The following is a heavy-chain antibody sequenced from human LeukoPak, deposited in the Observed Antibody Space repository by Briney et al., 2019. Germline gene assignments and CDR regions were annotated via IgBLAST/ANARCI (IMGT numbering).Heavy chain of an antibody. CDR2: SSGSGGST. CDR3: AKRAMVYAIDFYFDY. J-gene: IGHJ4*02. D-gene: IGHD2-8*01. CDR1: GFTFSSYA. Sequence: PGGSLRLSCAASGFTFSSYAMGWGRQAPGKGLEWVSASSGSGGSTYYADSVKGRFTISRDNSKNTLYLQMNSLRAEDTAVYYCAKRAMVYAIDFYFDYWGQGTLVTVSS. V-gene: IGHV3-23*01.